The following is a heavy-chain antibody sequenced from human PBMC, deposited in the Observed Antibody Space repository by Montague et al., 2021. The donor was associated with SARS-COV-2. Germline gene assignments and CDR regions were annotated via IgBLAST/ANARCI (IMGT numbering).Heavy chain of an antibody. V-gene: IGHV4-39*01. CDR3: AVKLNYFFDY. CDR2: IYHNGKT. CDR1: GDSITNTRYF. Sequence: SETLSLTCNVSGDSITNTRYFWGWIRQPPGKALEWIGSIYHNGKTYYNPSLERRSLLSIDTSKNQFSLRLSSVIASDTAVYYCAVKLNYFFDYCGQGFLVPVSS. D-gene: IGHD1-20*01. J-gene: IGHJ4*02.